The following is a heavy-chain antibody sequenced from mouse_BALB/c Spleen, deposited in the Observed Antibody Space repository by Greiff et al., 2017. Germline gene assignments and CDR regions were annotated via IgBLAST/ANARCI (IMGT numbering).Heavy chain of an antibody. CDR3: ARKANPYAMDY. CDR2: ISSGSSTI. Sequence: EVHLVESGGGLVQPGGSRKLSCAASGFTFSSFGMHWVRQAPEKGLEWVAYISSGSSTIYYADTVKGRFTISRDNPKNTLFLQMTSLRSEDTAMYYCARKANPYAMDYWGQGTSVTVSS. CDR1: GFTFSSFG. V-gene: IGHV5-17*02. D-gene: IGHD1-1*01. J-gene: IGHJ4*01.